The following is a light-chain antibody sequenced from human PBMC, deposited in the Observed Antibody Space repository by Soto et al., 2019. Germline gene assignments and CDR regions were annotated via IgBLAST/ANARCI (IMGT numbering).Light chain of an antibody. J-gene: IGLJ1*01. CDR2: DVS. V-gene: IGLV2-14*01. CDR1: SSDVGGYNY. Sequence: QSVLTQPASVSGSPGQSITISCTGTSSDVGGYNYVSWYQQHPGKAPKFMIYDVSNRPSGVSNRLSGSKSGNTASLTISGLQAEDEADYYCSSYTSSSTLVFGTGDQGHRP. CDR3: SSYTSSSTLV.